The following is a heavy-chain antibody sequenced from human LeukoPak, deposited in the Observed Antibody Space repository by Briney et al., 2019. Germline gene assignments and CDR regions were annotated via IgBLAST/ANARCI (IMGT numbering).Heavy chain of an antibody. D-gene: IGHD3-22*01. CDR3: ARRGWLPPLDAFDI. CDR1: GGSFSGYY. J-gene: IGHJ3*02. V-gene: IGHV4-34*01. CDR2: INHSGST. Sequence: SETLSLTCAVYGGSFSGYYWNWIRQPPGKGLEWIGEINHSGSTNYNPSLKSRVTISVDTSKNQFSLKLSSVTAADTAVYYCARRGWLPPLDAFDIWGQGTMVTVSS.